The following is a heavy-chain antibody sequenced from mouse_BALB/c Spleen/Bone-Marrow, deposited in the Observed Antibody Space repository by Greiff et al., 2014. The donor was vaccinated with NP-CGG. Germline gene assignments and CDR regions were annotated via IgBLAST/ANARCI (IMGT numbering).Heavy chain of an antibody. CDR3: TRHGEVRRFYYALDY. CDR2: ISNGGGST. J-gene: IGHJ4*01. CDR1: GFTFSSYS. D-gene: IGHD2-14*01. Sequence: DVMLVESGGGLVQPGGSLKLSCTASGFTFSSYSMSWVRQTPEKRLEWVAYISNGGGSTYYPDAVKGRFTISRDNAKNSLYLQMSSLKSGDTAMYYCTRHGEVRRFYYALDYWGQGTSVTVSS. V-gene: IGHV5-12-2*01.